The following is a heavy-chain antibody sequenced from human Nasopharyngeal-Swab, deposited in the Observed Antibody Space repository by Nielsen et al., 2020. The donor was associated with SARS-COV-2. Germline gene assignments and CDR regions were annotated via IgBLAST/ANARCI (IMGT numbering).Heavy chain of an antibody. CDR3: AKDRYYYDSSGYYPVEPYLDY. J-gene: IGHJ4*02. CDR1: GFTFSSYG. D-gene: IGHD3-22*01. V-gene: IGHV3-30*18. CDR2: ISYDGSNK. Sequence: GESLKIFCAASGFTFSSYGMHWVRQAPGKGLEWVAVISYDGSNKYYADSVKGRFTISRDNSKNTLYLQMNSLRAEDTAVYYCAKDRYYYDSSGYYPVEPYLDYWGQGTLVTVSS.